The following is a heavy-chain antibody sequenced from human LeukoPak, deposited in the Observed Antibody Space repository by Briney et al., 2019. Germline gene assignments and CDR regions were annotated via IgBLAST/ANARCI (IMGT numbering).Heavy chain of an antibody. CDR1: GGSISSGGYY. V-gene: IGHV4-31*03. Sequence: PQTLSLTCTVSGGSISSGGYYWSWIRQHPGKGLEWIGYIYYSGSTYYNPSLKSRVTISVDTSKNQFSLKLSSVTAADTAVYYCARERPDYGFDYWGQGTLVTVSP. D-gene: IGHD4-17*01. CDR3: ARERPDYGFDY. J-gene: IGHJ4*02. CDR2: IYYSGST.